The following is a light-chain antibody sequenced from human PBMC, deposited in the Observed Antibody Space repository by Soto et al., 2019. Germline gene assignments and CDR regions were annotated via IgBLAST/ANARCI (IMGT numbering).Light chain of an antibody. CDR3: SSYTSSSTPV. Sequence: QSVLTQPASVSGSPGQSITISCTGTISDVGGYNYVSWYQHHPGKAPKLTIYEISNRPSGVSNRFSGSKSGNTASLTISGLQAEDEADYYCSSYTSSSTPVFGTGTKVTVL. V-gene: IGLV2-14*01. CDR2: EIS. J-gene: IGLJ1*01. CDR1: ISDVGGYNY.